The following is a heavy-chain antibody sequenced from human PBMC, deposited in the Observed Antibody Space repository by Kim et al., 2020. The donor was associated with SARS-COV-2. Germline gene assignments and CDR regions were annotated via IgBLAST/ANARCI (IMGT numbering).Heavy chain of an antibody. J-gene: IGHJ3*02. CDR3: ARLWRHSGWTPGDAFDI. D-gene: IGHD6-19*01. V-gene: IGHV1-46*01. Sequence: QGRVTMTRDTSTITVYMELSSLRSEDTAVYYCARLWRHSGWTPGDAFDIWGQGTMVTVSS.